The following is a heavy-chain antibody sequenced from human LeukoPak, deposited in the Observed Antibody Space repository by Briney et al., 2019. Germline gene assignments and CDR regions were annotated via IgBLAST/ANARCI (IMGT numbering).Heavy chain of an antibody. Sequence: GGSLRLSCAASGFTFSTYAISWVRQAPGKGLEWVSTISAGSGNTYYAASVKGRFTISRDNSKNTLYLQMNSLRAEDTAVYYCATVFGYDGSGSSDYWGQGALVTVSS. CDR1: GFTFSTYA. D-gene: IGHD3-10*01. CDR3: ATVFGYDGSGSSDY. V-gene: IGHV3-23*01. CDR2: ISAGSGNT. J-gene: IGHJ4*02.